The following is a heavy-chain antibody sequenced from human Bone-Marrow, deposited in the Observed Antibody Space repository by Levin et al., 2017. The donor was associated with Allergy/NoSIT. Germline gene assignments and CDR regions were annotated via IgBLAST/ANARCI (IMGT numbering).Heavy chain of an antibody. CDR1: GGSISSDDYY. Sequence: PSQTLSLTCTVSGGSISSDDYYWSWIRQPPGKGLEWIGYIYHSGSTYYNPSLKSRVIISVDTSNNQFSVKLSSVTAADTALYYCATGSGSYKIYFESWGQGSLVTVSS. V-gene: IGHV4-30-4*01. CDR3: ATGSGSYKIYFES. D-gene: IGHD3-10*01. CDR2: IYHSGST. J-gene: IGHJ4*02.